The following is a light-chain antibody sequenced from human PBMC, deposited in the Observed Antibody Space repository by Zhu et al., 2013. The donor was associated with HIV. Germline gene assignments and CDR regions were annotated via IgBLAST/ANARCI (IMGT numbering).Light chain of an antibody. CDR2: GAS. CDR3: QQYGSSPLT. J-gene: IGKJ4*01. V-gene: IGKV3-20*01. Sequence: EIVLTQSPGTLSLSPGERATLSCRASHSISSSHLAWYQQKPGQAPRLLIYGASNRATGIPDTDRFSGSGSGTDFTLTISRLEPEDFAVYYCQQYGSSPLTFGGGTKVDIK. CDR1: HSISSSH.